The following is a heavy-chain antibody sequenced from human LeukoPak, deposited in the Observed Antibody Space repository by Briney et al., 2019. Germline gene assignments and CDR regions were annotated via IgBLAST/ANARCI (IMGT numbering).Heavy chain of an antibody. CDR2: ISSSGSTI. CDR1: GFPFNSYE. Sequence: GGSLRLSFAASGFPFNSYEMNWVRPAPGKGLEWVSYISSSGSTIYYADSVKGRFTISRDNAKNSLYLQMNSLRAEDTAVYYCARGSSGWYSNWFDPWGQGTLVTVSS. J-gene: IGHJ5*02. CDR3: ARGSSGWYSNWFDP. V-gene: IGHV3-48*03. D-gene: IGHD6-19*01.